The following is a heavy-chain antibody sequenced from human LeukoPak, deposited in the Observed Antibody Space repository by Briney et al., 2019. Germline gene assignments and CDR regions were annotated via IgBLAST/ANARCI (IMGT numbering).Heavy chain of an antibody. V-gene: IGHV4-34*01. J-gene: IGHJ4*02. CDR1: GGSFSGYY. D-gene: IGHD1-26*01. CDR3: ARTARGATPYYFDY. Sequence: SETLSLTCAVYGGSFSGYYWSWIRQPPGKGLERIGEINHSGSTNYNPSLKSRVTISVDTSKNQFSLKLSSVTAADTAVYYCARTARGATPYYFDYWGQGTLVTVSS. CDR2: INHSGST.